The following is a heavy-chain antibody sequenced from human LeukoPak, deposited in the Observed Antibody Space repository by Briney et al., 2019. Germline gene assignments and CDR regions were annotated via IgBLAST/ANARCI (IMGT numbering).Heavy chain of an antibody. CDR3: TTLNPPIVLMVYADFDI. CDR1: GFTFSDAW. D-gene: IGHD2-8*01. CDR2: IKSKTDGGTT. J-gene: IGHJ3*02. V-gene: IGHV3-15*01. Sequence: PGGSLRLSCAASGFTFSDAWMTWVRQAPGKGLEWVGRIKSKTDGGTTDYAAPVKGRFTISRDDSRNTLYLQMNSLKTEDTAVYYCTTLNPPIVLMVYADFDIWDQGTMVTVSS.